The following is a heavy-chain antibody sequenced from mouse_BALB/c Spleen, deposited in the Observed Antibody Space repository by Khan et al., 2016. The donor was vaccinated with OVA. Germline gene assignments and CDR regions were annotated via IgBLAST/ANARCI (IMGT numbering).Heavy chain of an antibody. J-gene: IGHJ4*01. CDR3: ARGGAAVYRDDGGAMDS. CDR2: INTHSGVP. D-gene: IGHD2-14*01. V-gene: IGHV9-4*02. Sequence: QVQLKQSGPELKKPGETVRISCKASGYTFTTAGMQWVQKMPGKGLKWIGWINTHSGVPNYAEDFKGRFVFSLETSASTAYLQITNLKNEDTATDFCARGGAAVYRDDGGAMDSWGQGTSVTVSS. CDR1: GYTFTTAG.